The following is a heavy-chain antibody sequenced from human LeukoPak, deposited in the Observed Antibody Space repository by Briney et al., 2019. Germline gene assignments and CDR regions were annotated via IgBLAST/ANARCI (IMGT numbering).Heavy chain of an antibody. CDR1: GFTFSTYA. Sequence: GGSLRLSCAASGFTFSTYAMSWVRQARGKGLEWVSAISGSGGSTYYADSVKGRFTISRDNSKNTLYLQMNSLRAEDTAVYYCARGRNDWSIPIDYWGQGTLVTVSS. CDR3: ARGRNDWSIPIDY. J-gene: IGHJ4*02. CDR2: ISGSGGST. V-gene: IGHV3-23*01. D-gene: IGHD3-3*01.